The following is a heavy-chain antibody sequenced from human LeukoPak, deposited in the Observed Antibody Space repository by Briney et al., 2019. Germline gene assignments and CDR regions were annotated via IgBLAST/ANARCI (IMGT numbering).Heavy chain of an antibody. J-gene: IGHJ4*02. CDR2: IYYSGST. Sequence: SETLSLTCTVSGGSVSSGSYYWSWIRQPPGTGLEWIGYIYYSGSTNYNPSLKSRVTISVDTSKNQFSLRLSSVTAADTAVYYCQSRYLEWLLEYWGQGTLVTVSS. D-gene: IGHD3-3*01. CDR1: GGSVSSGSYY. CDR3: QSRYLEWLLEY. V-gene: IGHV4-61*01.